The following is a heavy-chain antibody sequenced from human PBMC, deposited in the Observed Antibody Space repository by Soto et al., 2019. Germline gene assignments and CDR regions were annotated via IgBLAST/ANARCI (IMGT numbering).Heavy chain of an antibody. Sequence: QVQLVQSGAEVKKPGASVKVSCTASGYTFTNYDISWVRQATGQGLGWMGWMNPGSGNTGYAHKFQGRVTMTRNLSISTAYMELSRLGSDDTAIYYCARMASSGSLNWFDPWGQGTLVTVAS. J-gene: IGHJ5*02. CDR2: MNPGSGNT. CDR1: GYTFTNYD. CDR3: ARMASSGSLNWFDP. V-gene: IGHV1-8*01. D-gene: IGHD3-10*01.